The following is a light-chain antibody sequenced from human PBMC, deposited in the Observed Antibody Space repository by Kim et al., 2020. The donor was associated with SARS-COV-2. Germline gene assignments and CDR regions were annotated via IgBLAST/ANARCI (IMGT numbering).Light chain of an antibody. Sequence: DIQMTQSPSSLSASVGDRVTITCQASQDISNYLNWYQQKPGKAPKLLIYDASNLETGVPSRFSGSGSGTDFTFTISSLQPEDIATYYCQQYEITFGQGTRLESK. CDR1: QDISNY. CDR2: DAS. J-gene: IGKJ5*01. CDR3: QQYEIT. V-gene: IGKV1-33*01.